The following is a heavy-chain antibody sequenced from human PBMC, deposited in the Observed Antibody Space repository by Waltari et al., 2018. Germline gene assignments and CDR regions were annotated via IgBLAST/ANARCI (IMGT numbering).Heavy chain of an antibody. CDR1: GGSISSSSYY. CDR3: ARDGVGRVTVPFDI. J-gene: IGHJ3*02. Sequence: QLQLQESGPGLVKPSETLSLTCTVSGGSISSSSYYWGWIRPPPGKGLEWIGSIYYSGSTYYNPSLKSRVTISVDTSKNQFSLKLSSVTAADTAVYYCARDGVGRVTVPFDIWGQGTMVTVSS. D-gene: IGHD2-21*02. CDR2: IYYSGST. V-gene: IGHV4-39*07.